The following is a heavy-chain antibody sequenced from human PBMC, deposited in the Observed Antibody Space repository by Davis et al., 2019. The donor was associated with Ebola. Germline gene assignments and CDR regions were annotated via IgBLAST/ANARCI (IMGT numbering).Heavy chain of an antibody. Sequence: SLKISCAASGFTIADSAMHWVRQAPGKGLAWVSVISCNSGYIGYSDSLKGRFTISRDNAKNSLNLQMNSLRPEDTAVYYCAKGWGAQTRYYFDSWGQGTLLTVSS. CDR2: ISCNSGYI. CDR3: AKGWGAQTRYYFDS. D-gene: IGHD3-16*01. CDR1: GFTIADSA. J-gene: IGHJ4*02. V-gene: IGHV3-9*01.